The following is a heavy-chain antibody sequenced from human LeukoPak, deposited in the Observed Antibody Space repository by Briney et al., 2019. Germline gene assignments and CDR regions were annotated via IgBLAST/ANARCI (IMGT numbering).Heavy chain of an antibody. CDR1: GYTFTGYY. CDR3: ATRLAKGRLDAFDI. D-gene: IGHD6-25*01. V-gene: IGHV1-46*01. Sequence: ASVKVSCKASGYTFTGYYMHWVRQAPGQGLEWMGWINPSGGSTSYAQKFQGRVTMTRDMSTSTVYMELSSLRSEDTAVYYCATRLAKGRLDAFDIWGQGTMVTVSS. CDR2: INPSGGST. J-gene: IGHJ3*02.